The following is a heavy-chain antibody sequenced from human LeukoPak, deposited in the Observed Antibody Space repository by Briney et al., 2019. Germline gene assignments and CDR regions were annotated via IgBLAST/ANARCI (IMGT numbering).Heavy chain of an antibody. J-gene: IGHJ4*02. D-gene: IGHD6-19*01. CDR3: VRRGDASSGWGDHDF. CDR1: GVTLSDHH. Sequence: QSGGSLRLSCAASGVTLSDHHMDWVRQAPGKGLEWVSTIGGSGDKTFYADSVKGRFTISRDNSKNMVHLQMNSLTGEDTALYYCVRRGDASSGWGDHDFWGQGALVTVSS. CDR2: IGGSGDKT. V-gene: IGHV3-23*01.